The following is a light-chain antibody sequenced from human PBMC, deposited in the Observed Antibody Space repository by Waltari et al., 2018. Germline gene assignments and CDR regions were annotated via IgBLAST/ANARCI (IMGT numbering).Light chain of an antibody. CDR3: QQSYSTPLT. Sequence: DIQMTQSPSSLSASVGDRVTITCRASQSITNYLNWYQQKPGKAPKLLIYAASSLQSGVPSRFSGSRSGTDFTLTISSLQPEEFATYYCQQSYSTPLTFGGGTK. CDR2: AAS. CDR1: QSITNY. V-gene: IGKV1-39*01. J-gene: IGKJ4*01.